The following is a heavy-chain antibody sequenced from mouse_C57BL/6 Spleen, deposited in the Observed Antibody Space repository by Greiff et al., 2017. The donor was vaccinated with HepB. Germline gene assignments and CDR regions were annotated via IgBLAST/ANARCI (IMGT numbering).Heavy chain of an antibody. CDR3: ARNYDYEGLDY. CDR2: IYPGDGDT. J-gene: IGHJ2*01. D-gene: IGHD2-4*01. V-gene: IGHV1-82*01. Sequence: QVQLKESGPELVKPGASVKISCKASGYAFSSSWMNWVKQRPGKGLEWIGRIYPGDGDTNYNGKFKGKATLTADKSSSTAYMQLSSLTSEDSAVYFCARNYDYEGLDYWGQGTTLTVSS. CDR1: GYAFSSSW.